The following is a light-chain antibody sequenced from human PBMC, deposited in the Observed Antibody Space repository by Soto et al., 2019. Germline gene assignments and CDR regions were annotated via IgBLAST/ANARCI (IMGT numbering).Light chain of an antibody. J-gene: IGKJ1*01. Sequence: EIVMTQSPATLSVSPGERATLSCRARQSVSSNLAWCQQKPGQDPRLLIYGASTRATGIPARFSGSGSGTEFTLTISSMQSEDFAVYYCQQYNNWPPWTFGQGTKVDIK. CDR2: GAS. CDR3: QQYNNWPPWT. CDR1: QSVSSN. V-gene: IGKV3-15*01.